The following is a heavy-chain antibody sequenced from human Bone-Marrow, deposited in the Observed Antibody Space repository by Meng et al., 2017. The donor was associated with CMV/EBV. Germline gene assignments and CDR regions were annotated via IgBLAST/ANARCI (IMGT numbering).Heavy chain of an antibody. CDR1: GFTFSSYW. Sequence: GGSLRLSCAASGFTFSSYWMSWVRQAPGKGLEWVANIKQDGSEKYYVDSVKGRFTISRDNAKNSLYLQMNSLRAEDTAVYYCARATSIAAAGTWDLGMYAVDIWGQGTMDPVPS. CDR3: ARATSIAAAGTWDLGMYAVDI. V-gene: IGHV3-7*01. CDR2: IKQDGSEK. D-gene: IGHD6-13*01. J-gene: IGHJ3*02.